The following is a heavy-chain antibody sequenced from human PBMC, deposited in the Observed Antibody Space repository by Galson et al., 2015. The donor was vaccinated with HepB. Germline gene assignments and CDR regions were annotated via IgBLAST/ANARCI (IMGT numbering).Heavy chain of an antibody. CDR3: AKGSGYSYGPGYYFDY. CDR1: GFTFSSYA. CDR2: ISGSGGST. J-gene: IGHJ4*02. D-gene: IGHD5-18*01. V-gene: IGHV3-23*01. Sequence: SLRLSCAASGFTFSSYAMSWVRQAPGKGLEWVSAISGSGGSTYYADSVKGRFTISRDNSKSTLYLQMNSLRAEDTAVYYCAKGSGYSYGPGYYFDYWGQGTLVTVSS.